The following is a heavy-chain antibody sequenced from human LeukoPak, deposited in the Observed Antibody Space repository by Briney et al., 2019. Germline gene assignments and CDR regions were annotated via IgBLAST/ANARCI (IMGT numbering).Heavy chain of an antibody. D-gene: IGHD1-1*01. V-gene: IGHV3-48*03. J-gene: IGHJ4*02. CDR3: ARGTGLERRYFQFDY. CDR2: IDFGGRII. CDR1: GFTFSSYE. Sequence: PGGSLRLSCVASGFTFSSYEMNWVRQVPGKALEWVSYIDFGGRIINYADHVKGRFTISRDNAKNSVYLQMNSLRAEDTAVYYCARGTGLERRYFQFDYWGQGILVTVSS.